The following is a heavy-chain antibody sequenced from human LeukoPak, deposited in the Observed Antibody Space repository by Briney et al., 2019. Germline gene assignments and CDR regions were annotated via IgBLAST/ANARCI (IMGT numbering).Heavy chain of an antibody. CDR2: IYYSGST. CDR1: TFSSYG. Sequence: TFSSYGMSWVRQPPGKGLEWIGSIYYSGSTYYNPSLKSRVTISVDTSKNQFSLNLSSVTAADTAVYYCARRGSGSYYYGMDVWGQGTTVTVSS. J-gene: IGHJ6*02. D-gene: IGHD1-26*01. CDR3: ARRGSGSYYYGMDV. V-gene: IGHV4-39*01.